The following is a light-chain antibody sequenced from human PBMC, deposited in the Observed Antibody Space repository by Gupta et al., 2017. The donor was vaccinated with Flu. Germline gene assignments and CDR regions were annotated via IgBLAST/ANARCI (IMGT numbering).Light chain of an antibody. CDR1: QTISNY. V-gene: IGKV1-39*01. CDR2: GAS. Sequence: PSSLPASVGDRVTIACRASQTISNYVTWYQQKPGKAPNLLIYGASTLQSGVPPRFSGSGYGTDFTLTISSLQPEDFATYYCQQSHSTPSTFGQGTKVEIK. J-gene: IGKJ2*01. CDR3: QQSHSTPST.